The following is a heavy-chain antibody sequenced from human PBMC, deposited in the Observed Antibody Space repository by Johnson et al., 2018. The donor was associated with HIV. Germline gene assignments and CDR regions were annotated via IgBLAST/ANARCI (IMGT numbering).Heavy chain of an antibody. Sequence: QVQLVESGGGLVKPGGSLRVSCVASGFTFSEYYMSWIRQAPGKGLEWVSYISSSGRTIYYADSVKGRFTISRDNAKNSLYLQMNSLRAEDTAVYYCARDASRGYGPELDAFDIWGQGTMVTVSS. CDR1: GFTFSEYY. J-gene: IGHJ3*02. CDR3: ARDASRGYGPELDAFDI. D-gene: IGHD3-10*01. CDR2: ISSSGRTI. V-gene: IGHV3-11*04.